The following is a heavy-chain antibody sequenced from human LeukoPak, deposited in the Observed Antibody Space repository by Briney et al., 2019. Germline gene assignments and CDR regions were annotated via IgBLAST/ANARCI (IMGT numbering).Heavy chain of an antibody. CDR1: GFTFSSYS. D-gene: IGHD6-19*01. V-gene: IGHV4-39*07. J-gene: IGHJ3*01. Sequence: GSLRLSCAASGFTFSSYSMNWVRQAPGKGLEWIGSVYYSGSTYYNAPLKSRVTISVDTSKNQFSLKLSAVTTADTAMYYCAREDAVSSDDAFDLWGQGTMVTVS. CDR3: AREDAVSSDDAFDL. CDR2: VYYSGST.